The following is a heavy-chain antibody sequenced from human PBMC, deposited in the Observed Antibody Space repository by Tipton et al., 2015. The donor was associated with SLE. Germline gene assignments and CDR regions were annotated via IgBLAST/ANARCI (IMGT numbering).Heavy chain of an antibody. J-gene: IGHJ4*02. CDR1: EFTLNGHT. V-gene: IGHV3-23*01. Sequence: GSLRLSCAASEFTLNGHTMTWVRQAPGKGLEWVSSISGGGDGTYYADSVKGRFTISRDNSKNTLYLQMNSLRAEDTAIYYCAKGGYSSGWPILDYWGQGTLVTVSS. CDR2: ISGGGDGT. D-gene: IGHD6-19*01. CDR3: AKGGYSSGWPILDY.